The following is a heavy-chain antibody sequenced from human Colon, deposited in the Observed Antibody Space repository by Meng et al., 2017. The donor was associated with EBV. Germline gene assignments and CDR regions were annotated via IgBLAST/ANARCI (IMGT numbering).Heavy chain of an antibody. CDR1: GGSINSGDYY. Sequence: LQGAAPGLVYPSQTLSLTCTVSGGSINSGDYYWRWIRQPPGKGLEWIGYIYYTGSTYYNPSLKSRVTISMDTSKNQFSLRLSSVTAADTAVYYCARNYYFDYWGQGTLVTVSS. V-gene: IGHV4-30-4*01. CDR3: ARNYYFDY. CDR2: IYYTGST. J-gene: IGHJ4*02.